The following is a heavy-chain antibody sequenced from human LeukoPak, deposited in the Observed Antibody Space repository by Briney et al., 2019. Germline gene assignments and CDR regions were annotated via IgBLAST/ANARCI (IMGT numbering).Heavy chain of an antibody. CDR1: GFTFSSYS. J-gene: IGHJ4*02. CDR3: ARGCSASSSCHGY. Sequence: GGSLRLSCAASGFTFSSYSMNWVRQAPGKGLEWVSSISSSSYIYYADSVKGRFTISRDNAKNSLYLQMNSLRAEDTAVYYCARGCSASSSCHGYWGQGTLVTVSS. V-gene: IGHV3-21*01. D-gene: IGHD6-13*01. CDR2: ISSSSYI.